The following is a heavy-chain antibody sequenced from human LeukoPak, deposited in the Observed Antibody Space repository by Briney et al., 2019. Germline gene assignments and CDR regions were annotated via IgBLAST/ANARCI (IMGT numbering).Heavy chain of an antibody. V-gene: IGHV3-15*01. J-gene: IGHJ4*02. CDR3: TTAPQRDKYGTDY. CDR2: IKSKFAGVTT. D-gene: IGHD2/OR15-2a*01. CDR1: GFSFNDAW. Sequence: PGGCLRLSCAASGFSFNDAWMSWVRQAPGKGLEWVGRIKSKFAGVTTDYAAPVKGRFIVSRDDSKNTLFLQMNSLKSEDTAVYYCTTAPQRDKYGTDYWGQGTLVTVSS.